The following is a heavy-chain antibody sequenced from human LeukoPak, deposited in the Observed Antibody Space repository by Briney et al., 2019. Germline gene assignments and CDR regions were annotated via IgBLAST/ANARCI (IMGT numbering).Heavy chain of an antibody. CDR2: INANTGNT. Sequence: ASVKVSCKASNYTFTSYAISWVRQAPGRGFEWMGWINANTGNTDYARKVQGRVTMTTETSTNTAYMELRSLRSDDTAVYYCARVNVAVGIRGVSDYWGQGTLVTVTT. V-gene: IGHV1-18*01. CDR3: ARVNVAVGIRGVSDY. CDR1: NYTFTSYA. J-gene: IGHJ4*02. D-gene: IGHD3-10*01.